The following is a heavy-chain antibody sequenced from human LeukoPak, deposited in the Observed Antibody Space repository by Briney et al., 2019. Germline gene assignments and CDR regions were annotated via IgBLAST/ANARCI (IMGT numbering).Heavy chain of an antibody. CDR2: IISDGSSA. V-gene: IGHV3-74*01. CDR1: GFTFSSYW. Sequence: GSLRLSCAASGFTFSSYWMHWVRQAPGKGLVWVSRIISDGSSATHADSVKGRFTISRDNAKNMMYLQMNSLRVEDTAVYYCTRDRRYGGMDVWGQGTTVTVAS. CDR3: TRDRRYGGMDV. D-gene: IGHD3-10*01. J-gene: IGHJ6*02.